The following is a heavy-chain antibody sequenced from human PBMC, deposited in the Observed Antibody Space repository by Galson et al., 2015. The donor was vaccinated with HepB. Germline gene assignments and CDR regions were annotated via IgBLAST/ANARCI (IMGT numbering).Heavy chain of an antibody. CDR3: ARGRDPIKFYYYYFMDV. Sequence: SCKASRYTFTSYDINWVRQAAGQGLEWMGWMNPNSGNTGFAQKFQGRVTMTRNTSISTAYMELSSLRSEDTAVYYCARGRDPIKFYYYYFMDVWGKGTTVTVSS. CDR2: MNPNSGNT. J-gene: IGHJ6*03. CDR1: RYTFTSYD. V-gene: IGHV1-8*01. D-gene: IGHD3-16*01.